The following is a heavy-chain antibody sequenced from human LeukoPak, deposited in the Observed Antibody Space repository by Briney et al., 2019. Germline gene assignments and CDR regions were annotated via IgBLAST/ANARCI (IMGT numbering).Heavy chain of an antibody. CDR3: ARLRIYYGSGSQAWFAP. J-gene: IGHJ5*02. CDR1: GYTFTGYY. V-gene: IGHV1-2*02. D-gene: IGHD3-10*01. Sequence: ASVKVSCKASGYTFTGYYIHWVRQAPGQGLEWMGWINPHSGGTNYAQKFQGGVTMTRDTSISTAYMELSRLRSDDTAVYYCARLRIYYGSGSQAWFAPWGQGTLVTVSS. CDR2: INPHSGGT.